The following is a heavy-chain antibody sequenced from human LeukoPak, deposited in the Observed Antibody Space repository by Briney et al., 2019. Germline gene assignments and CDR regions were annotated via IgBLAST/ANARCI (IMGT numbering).Heavy chain of an antibody. CDR3: AGWDLASNVDTSVC. CDR2: IIPILGIA. J-gene: IGHJ4*02. Sequence: ASVKLSCKASGATFSSYAISWVRQAPGQGLEWMGRIIPILGIANYAQKFQGRVTITADKSTSTAYMKLSSLRSEDTAVYYCAGWDLASNVDTSVCWGQGTLVTVSS. V-gene: IGHV1-69*04. CDR1: GATFSSYA. D-gene: IGHD5-18*01.